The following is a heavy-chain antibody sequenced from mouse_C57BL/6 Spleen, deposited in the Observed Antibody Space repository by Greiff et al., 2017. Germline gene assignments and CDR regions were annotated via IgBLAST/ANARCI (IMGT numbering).Heavy chain of an antibody. D-gene: IGHD3-2*01. Sequence: VQLQQSGAELAKPGASVKLSCKASGYTFTSYWMHWVKQRPGQGLEWIGYINPSSGYTNYNEKFKSKATLTVDKSSSTAYMQLSSLTSEDSAVYYCARKKAPGVGFDVWGTGTTVTVSS. V-gene: IGHV1-7*01. CDR1: GYTFTSYW. J-gene: IGHJ1*03. CDR3: ARKKAPGVGFDV. CDR2: INPSSGYT.